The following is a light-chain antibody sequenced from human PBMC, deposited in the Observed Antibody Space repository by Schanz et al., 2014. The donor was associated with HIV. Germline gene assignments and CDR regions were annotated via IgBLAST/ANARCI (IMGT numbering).Light chain of an antibody. CDR1: SSDVGGYNY. CDR3: SSYTTTNTWL. CDR2: DVS. J-gene: IGLJ3*02. Sequence: QSALTQPPSASGSPGQSVTISCTGTSSDVGGYNYVSWYQQHPGKAPKIMIYDVSNRPSGISSRFSGSKSGNTASLTISALQAEDEADYYCSSYTTTNTWLFGGGTKLTVL. V-gene: IGLV2-14*01.